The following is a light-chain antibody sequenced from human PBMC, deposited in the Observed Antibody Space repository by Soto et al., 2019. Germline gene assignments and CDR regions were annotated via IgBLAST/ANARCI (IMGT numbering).Light chain of an antibody. Sequence: QSVLTQPASVSGSPGQSITISCTGTSSDVGGYNYVSWYQQHPGKAPKLMIYDVSNRPSGVSNRFSGSKSGNTASLTISGLRVEDEADYYCSSYTSSSTRVFGTGTKVTVL. CDR3: SSYTSSSTRV. J-gene: IGLJ1*01. CDR2: DVS. CDR1: SSDVGGYNY. V-gene: IGLV2-14*01.